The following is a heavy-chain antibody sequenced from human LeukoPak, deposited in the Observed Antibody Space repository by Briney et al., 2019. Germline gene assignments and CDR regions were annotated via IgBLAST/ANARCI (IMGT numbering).Heavy chain of an antibody. CDR2: ISYDGSSK. CDR1: GFTFSNYA. CDR3: AGEQNAFDM. J-gene: IGHJ3*02. Sequence: GGSLRLSCAASGFTFSNYAMHWVRQAPGKGLEWVAFISYDGSSKCSAACVNGRFTISRDNSKNTLYLKMNSLRAEDTAVYYCAGEQNAFDMWGQGTMVTVSS. V-gene: IGHV3-30*04.